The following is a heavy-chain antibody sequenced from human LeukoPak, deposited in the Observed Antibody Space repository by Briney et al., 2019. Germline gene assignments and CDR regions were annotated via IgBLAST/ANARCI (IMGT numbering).Heavy chain of an antibody. CDR1: GFTFSDYY. CDR2: ISSSGSTI. Sequence: GGSLRLSCAASGFTFSDYYMSWIRQAPGKGLEWVSYISSSGSTIYYADPVKGRFTISRDNAKNSLYLEMNSLRAEDTAVYYCSRPDYSSSSGPLYWGQGTLVTVSS. V-gene: IGHV3-11*04. CDR3: SRPDYSSSSGPLY. J-gene: IGHJ4*02. D-gene: IGHD6-6*01.